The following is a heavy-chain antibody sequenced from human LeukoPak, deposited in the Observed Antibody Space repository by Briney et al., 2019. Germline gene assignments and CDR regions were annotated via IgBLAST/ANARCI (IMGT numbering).Heavy chain of an antibody. CDR1: GGTFISYA. CDR3: AREGYCSSTSCPMKSDYSYYYGMDV. Sequence: ASVTVSFKGSGGTFISYAISWVRQAPGQGLEWMGGIIPIFGTANYAQKFQGRVTITADKSTSTAYMELSSLRSEDTAVYYCAREGYCSSTSCPMKSDYSYYYGMDVWGKGTTVTVSS. D-gene: IGHD2-2*01. J-gene: IGHJ6*04. CDR2: IIPIFGTA. V-gene: IGHV1-69*06.